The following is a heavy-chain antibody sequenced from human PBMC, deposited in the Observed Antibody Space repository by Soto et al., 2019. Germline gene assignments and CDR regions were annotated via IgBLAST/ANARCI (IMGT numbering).Heavy chain of an antibody. CDR2: IIPIFGTA. V-gene: IGHV1-69*13. CDR1: GGTFSSYA. CDR3: ARFSGGGLIVPHPLDY. Sequence: SVKVSCKASGGTFSSYAISWVRQAPGQGLEWMGGIIPIFGTANYAQKFQGRVTITADESTSTAYMELSSLRSEDTAVYYCARFSGGGLIVPHPLDYWGQGTLVTVSS. J-gene: IGHJ4*02. D-gene: IGHD5-12*01.